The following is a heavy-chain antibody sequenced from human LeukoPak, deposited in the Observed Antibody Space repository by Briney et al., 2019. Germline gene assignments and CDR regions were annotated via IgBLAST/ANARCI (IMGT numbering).Heavy chain of an antibody. V-gene: IGHV3-21*01. D-gene: IGHD1-26*01. J-gene: IGHJ3*02. Sequence: PGGSLRLSCAASGFTFSSYSMNWVRQAPGKGLEWVSSISYAGSVKGRFTISRDNAKNSVYLQMNSLRAEDTAVYYYARASSGTQDAFDIWGQGTMVTVSS. CDR1: GFTFSSYS. CDR3: ARASSGTQDAFDI. CDR2: IS.